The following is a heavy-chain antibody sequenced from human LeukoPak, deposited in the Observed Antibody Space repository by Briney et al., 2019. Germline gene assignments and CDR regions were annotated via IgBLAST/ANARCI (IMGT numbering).Heavy chain of an antibody. V-gene: IGHV4-59*01. CDR3: ARGGYYGSGNDFRFDP. Sequence: SETLSLTCTVSGVSISSYYWSWIRQPPGKGLEWIGYIYYSGSTNYNPSLKSRVTISVDTSKNQFSLKLSSVTAADTAVYYCARGGYYGSGNDFRFDPWGQGTLVTVSS. CDR1: GVSISSYY. D-gene: IGHD3-10*01. J-gene: IGHJ5*02. CDR2: IYYSGST.